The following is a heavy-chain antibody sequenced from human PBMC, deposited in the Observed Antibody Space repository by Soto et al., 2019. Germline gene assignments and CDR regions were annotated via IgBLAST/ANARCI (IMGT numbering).Heavy chain of an antibody. V-gene: IGHV2-5*01. CDR2: IYWNDDK. J-gene: IGHJ6*02. CDR3: AHIRARGYSYGYQDYYYGMDV. CDR1: GFSLSTSGVG. Sequence: SCPTLVNPTQTLTLTCTFSGFSLSTSGVGVGWIRQPPGKALEWLALIYWNDDKRYSPSLKSRLTITKDTSKNQVVLTMTNMDPVDTATYYCAHIRARGYSYGYQDYYYGMDVWGQGTTVTVSS. D-gene: IGHD5-18*01.